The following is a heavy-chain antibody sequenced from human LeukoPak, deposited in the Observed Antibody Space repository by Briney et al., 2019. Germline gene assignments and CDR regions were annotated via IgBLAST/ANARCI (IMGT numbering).Heavy chain of an antibody. Sequence: ASVKVSCKASGYTFTGYHMHWVRQAPGQGLEWMGRINPNSGGANYAQKFQGRVTMTRDTSISTAYMELSRLRSDDTAVYYCARDRDYYGSGSYYNVVDYWGQGTLVTVSS. CDR3: ARDRDYYGSGSYYNVVDY. CDR1: GYTFTGYH. D-gene: IGHD3-10*01. CDR2: INPNSGGA. V-gene: IGHV1-2*06. J-gene: IGHJ4*02.